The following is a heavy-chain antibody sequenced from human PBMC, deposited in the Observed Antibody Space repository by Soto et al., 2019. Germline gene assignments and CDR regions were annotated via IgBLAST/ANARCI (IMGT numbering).Heavy chain of an antibody. Sequence: GGSLRLSCAASGFTFSSHWMHWVRQAPGKGLLWVSRINEDGSATTYADSVRGRFTISRDNAKGTLYLQMNSLRADDTAVYYCARDHSYGYFDYWGQGTLVTVSS. V-gene: IGHV3-74*01. CDR2: INEDGSAT. CDR1: GFTFSSHW. CDR3: ARDHSYGYFDY. D-gene: IGHD5-18*01. J-gene: IGHJ4*02.